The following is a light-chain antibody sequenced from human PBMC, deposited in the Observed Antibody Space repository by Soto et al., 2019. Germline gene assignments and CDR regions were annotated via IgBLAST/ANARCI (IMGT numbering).Light chain of an antibody. V-gene: IGLV1-47*01. CDR2: KND. Sequence: QSVLTQPPSASGTPGQRVTISCSGGSSNIGDNYVYWYQQLSGTAPKVLIYKNDQWASGVPDRFSGSKSGTSDALAISGLRSEDVGDYYCAVWDDSLSGPVFGGGTKLTVL. CDR1: SSNIGDNY. J-gene: IGLJ2*01. CDR3: AVWDDSLSGPV.